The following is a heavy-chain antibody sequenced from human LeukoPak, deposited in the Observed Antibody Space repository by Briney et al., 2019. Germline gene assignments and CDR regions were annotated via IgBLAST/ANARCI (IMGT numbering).Heavy chain of an antibody. V-gene: IGHV3-23*01. D-gene: IGHD3-22*01. Sequence: GGSLRLSCAASGFTFSSYGMSWVRQAPGKGLEWVSAISGSGGSTYYADSVKGRFTISRDNSKNTLYLQMNSLRAEDTAVYYCAKLGGRLPYGSSGYSGYWGQGTLVTVSS. CDR2: ISGSGGST. J-gene: IGHJ4*02. CDR3: AKLGGRLPYGSSGYSGY. CDR1: GFTFSSYG.